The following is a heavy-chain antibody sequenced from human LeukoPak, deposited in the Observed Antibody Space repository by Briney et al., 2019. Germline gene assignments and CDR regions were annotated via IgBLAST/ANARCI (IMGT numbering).Heavy chain of an antibody. CDR3: ARDPIAVVGGGSFDY. D-gene: IGHD6-19*01. J-gene: IGHJ4*02. CDR1: GFTFSSYS. V-gene: IGHV3-21*01. Sequence: GGSLRLSCAASGFTFSSYSMNWVRQAPGKGLQWVSSISSSGAKTYHADSVKGRVTISRDNAKNSYYLEMNSLVAEDTAVYYCARDPIAVVGGGSFDYWGQGSLVTVSS. CDR2: ISSSGAKT.